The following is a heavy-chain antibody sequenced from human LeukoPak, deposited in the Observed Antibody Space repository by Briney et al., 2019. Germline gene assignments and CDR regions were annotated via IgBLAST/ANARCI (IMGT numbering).Heavy chain of an antibody. CDR2: PSGDGGGT. CDR3: AKDANDDYGDYSFWFDP. V-gene: IGHV3-43*02. CDR1: GFTFDDYA. Sequence: QTWVSLRLSCAASGFTFDDYAMHWVRQAPGKGLEWVSLPSGDGGGTYYADSVKGRYTISRDNSKNSLYLQMNSLRTEDTALYYCAKDANDDYGDYSFWFDPWGQGTLVTASS. D-gene: IGHD4-17*01. J-gene: IGHJ5*02.